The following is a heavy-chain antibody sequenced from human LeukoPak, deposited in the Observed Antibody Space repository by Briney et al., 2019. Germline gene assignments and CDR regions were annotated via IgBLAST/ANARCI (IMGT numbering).Heavy chain of an antibody. Sequence: GSLRLSCAASGFTFSSYSMNWVRQAPGKGLEWVSYISSSSSTIYYADSVKGRFTISRDNSKNTLYLQMNSLRAEDTAVYYCARGLNYDFWSGPWDYFDYWGQGTLVTVSS. CDR1: GFTFSSYS. CDR3: ARGLNYDFWSGPWDYFDY. V-gene: IGHV3-48*01. CDR2: ISSSSSTI. J-gene: IGHJ4*02. D-gene: IGHD3-3*01.